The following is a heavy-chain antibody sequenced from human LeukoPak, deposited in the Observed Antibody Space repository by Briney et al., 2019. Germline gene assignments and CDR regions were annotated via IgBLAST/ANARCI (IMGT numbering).Heavy chain of an antibody. Sequence: ASVKVSCKASGYTFTSYDFNWVRQATGQRPEWMGWMSPNSGDTGYARKLQDRVTMTRNTSISTAYMELSSLRSDDTAVYYCARGPPNWGYDYWGPGTLVTVSS. CDR1: GYTFTSYD. J-gene: IGHJ4*02. D-gene: IGHD7-27*01. CDR3: ARGPPNWGYDY. CDR2: MSPNSGDT. V-gene: IGHV1-8*01.